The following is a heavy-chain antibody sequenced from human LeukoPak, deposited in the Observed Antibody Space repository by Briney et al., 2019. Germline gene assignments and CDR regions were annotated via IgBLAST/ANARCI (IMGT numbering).Heavy chain of an antibody. J-gene: IGHJ1*01. D-gene: IGHD3-22*01. CDR2: IYHSGST. CDR1: GYSISSGYH. CDR3: ARMVQSTDSSGFYLPEYFQH. Sequence: SETLSLTCTVSGYSISSGYHWGWIRQPPGKGLEWIGSIYHSGSTYYNPSLKSRVTISVDTSKNQFSLKLTSVTAADTAVYYCARMVQSTDSSGFYLPEYFQHWGQGTLVTVSS. V-gene: IGHV4-38-2*02.